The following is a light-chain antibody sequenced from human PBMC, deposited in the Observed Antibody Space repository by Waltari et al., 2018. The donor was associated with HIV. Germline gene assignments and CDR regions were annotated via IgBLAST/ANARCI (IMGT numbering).Light chain of an antibody. CDR3: GAWDDSLRGVV. V-gene: IGLV1-47*01. CDR1: TSNIGSND. J-gene: IGLJ2*01. CDR2: RNN. Sequence: SVLTQPPSASGTPGQRVTIPCSGSTSNIGSNDVFWYQHLPGAAPKLLIHRNNQRPSGAPARFSGPTSGTSASLAISGLRSGDEADYYCGAWDDSLRGVVFGGGTKVAAL.